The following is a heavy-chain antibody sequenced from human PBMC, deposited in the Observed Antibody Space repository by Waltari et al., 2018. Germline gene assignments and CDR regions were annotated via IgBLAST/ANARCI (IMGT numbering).Heavy chain of an antibody. CDR3: ARNAVGFWNGSYYYYGMDV. CDR1: GFAFKTYS. V-gene: IGHV3-21*02. J-gene: IGHJ6*02. CDR2: ISPSSDFI. D-gene: IGHD3-3*01. Sequence: EAQLEEFGGGLVKPGGSLRVSCVASGFAFKTYSLAWVRQAAGKGLEWVASISPSSDFIYYSTAAKGRFTISRDNARNSLFLQMDSLRAEDTAIYYCARNAVGFWNGSYYYYGMDVWGQGTTVTVSS.